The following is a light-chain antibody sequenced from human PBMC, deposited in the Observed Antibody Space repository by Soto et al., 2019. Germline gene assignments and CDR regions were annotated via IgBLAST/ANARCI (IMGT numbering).Light chain of an antibody. CDR2: KAS. J-gene: IGKJ1*01. V-gene: IGKV1-5*03. CDR1: QSINSR. CDR3: QQYNSYPRT. Sequence: DIQMTQSPSTLSASVGDRVTSTCRASQSINSRLAWYQQKPGKAPKLLIYKASSLESGVPSRFSGSGSGTEFTLTISSLQPDDFATYYCQQYNSYPRTFGQGTKVEIK.